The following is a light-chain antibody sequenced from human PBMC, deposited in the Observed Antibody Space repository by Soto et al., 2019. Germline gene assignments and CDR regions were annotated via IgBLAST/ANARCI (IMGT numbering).Light chain of an antibody. CDR1: QSVSTNY. V-gene: IGKV3-20*01. CDR2: GAS. J-gene: IGKJ3*01. Sequence: EIVLTQSPGTLSLSPGDRATLSCRASQSVSTNYLAWYQQKPGQAPRLLIYGASSRATGIPDRFSGSGSGTDFTLTISRLEPEDFAVYYCQQYGSSPRTFGPGTKVDI. CDR3: QQYGSSPRT.